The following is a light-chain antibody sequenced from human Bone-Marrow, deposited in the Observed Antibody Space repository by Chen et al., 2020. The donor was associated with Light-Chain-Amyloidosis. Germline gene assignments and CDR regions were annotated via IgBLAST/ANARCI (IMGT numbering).Light chain of an antibody. CDR1: QNIDTY. CDR2: QAS. J-gene: IGKJ2*04. CDR3: QEFKSHDMCN. V-gene: IGKV1-5*03. Sequence: DIQMTQSPSTLSASVGDRVTITCRASQNIDTYLAWYQHKPGKAPKLLIYQASSLESGVPLSFSGSGSGTEFTLTISSLQPDDFATYFCQEFKSHDMCNFGQGTKLEIK.